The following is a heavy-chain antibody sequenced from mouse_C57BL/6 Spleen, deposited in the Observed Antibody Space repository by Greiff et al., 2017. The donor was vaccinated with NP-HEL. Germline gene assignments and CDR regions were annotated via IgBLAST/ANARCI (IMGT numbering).Heavy chain of an antibody. Sequence: EVMLVESGGGLVKPGGFLKLSCAASGFTFSDYGMHWVRQAPEKGLEWVAYISSGSSTIYYADTVKGRFTISRDNAKNTLFLQMTSLRSEDTAMYYCARAGYYRDFDVWGTGTTVTVSS. CDR1: GFTFSDYG. V-gene: IGHV5-17*01. CDR2: ISSGSSTI. CDR3: ARAGYYRDFDV. D-gene: IGHD2-12*01. J-gene: IGHJ1*03.